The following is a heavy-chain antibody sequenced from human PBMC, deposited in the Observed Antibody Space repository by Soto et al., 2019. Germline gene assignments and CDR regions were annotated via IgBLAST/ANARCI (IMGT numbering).Heavy chain of an antibody. V-gene: IGHV3-23*01. Sequence: EVQMLEPGGGLVQPGGSLSLSCAASGFTFSSDAMSWVRQAPGQVLEWVSAISGSGGRSYNADSVKGRFTISRDNSKNTLNLQMNSLRAEETAVYYCTTEINRKYYDSSGYRIYYYAGMDVWGQGTTVTVSS. J-gene: IGHJ6*02. CDR3: TTEINRKYYDSSGYRIYYYAGMDV. CDR1: GFTFSSDA. D-gene: IGHD3-22*01. CDR2: ISGSGGRS.